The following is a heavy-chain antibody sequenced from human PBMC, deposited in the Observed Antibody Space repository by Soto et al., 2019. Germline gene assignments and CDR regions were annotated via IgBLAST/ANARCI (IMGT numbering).Heavy chain of an antibody. D-gene: IGHD2-8*01. CDR2: IIPIFGTA. CDR3: ARDGLMAPTSYFDS. CDR1: GGTLSSYA. J-gene: IGHJ4*01. Sequence: SVKVSCKASGGTLSSYAISWVRQAPGQGLEWMGGIIPIFGTANYAQKFQGRVTITADKSTSTAYMELSSLRSEDTAVYYCARDGLMAPTSYFDSWGHGTLVT. V-gene: IGHV1-69*06.